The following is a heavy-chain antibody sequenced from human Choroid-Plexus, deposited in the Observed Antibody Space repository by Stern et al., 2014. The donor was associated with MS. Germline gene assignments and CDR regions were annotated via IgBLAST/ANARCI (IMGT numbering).Heavy chain of an antibody. D-gene: IGHD2/OR15-2a*01. V-gene: IGHV3-30*18. CDR3: AKDRQYLTYFFDH. CDR1: GFTLGSCA. CDR2: VSYDVSNK. J-gene: IGHJ5*02. Sequence: VHLVESGGGVVQPGRPLRLSCVASGFTLGSCAMHWVRQAPGKGLEWVAGVSYDVSNKYYADSVKGRFTISRDNSQNTLYMQMSSLRPEDTAVYYCAKDRQYLTYFFDHWGQGSLVTVSS.